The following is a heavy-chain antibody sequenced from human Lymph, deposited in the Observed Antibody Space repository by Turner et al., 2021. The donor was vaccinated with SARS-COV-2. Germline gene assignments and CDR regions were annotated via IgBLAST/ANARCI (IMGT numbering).Heavy chain of an antibody. CDR3: ARETGNNWFDP. D-gene: IGHD3-9*01. J-gene: IGHJ5*02. Sequence: QVQLQESGPRLVKPLETLSLTCTVSGGSMNSNYWSWSRPPPGKRLEWIGYIYYRGSTNYNPSLESRVTISVDTSRNEFALKLTSGTAADAAIYDCARETGNNWFDPWGQGILVTVSS. CDR2: IYYRGST. V-gene: IGHV4-59*01. CDR1: GGSMNSNY.